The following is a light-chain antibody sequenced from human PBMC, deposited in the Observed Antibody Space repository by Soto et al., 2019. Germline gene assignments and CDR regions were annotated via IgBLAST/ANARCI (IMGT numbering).Light chain of an antibody. CDR3: CSYAGRSYV. Sequence: QSVLTQPASVSGSPGQSITISCTGTSSDVGSYHLVSWYQQHPGKAPKLMIYAVSKRPSGVSNRFSGSKSGNTASLTISGLQAKDEADYYCCSYAGRSYVFGTGTKVTVL. CDR2: AVS. CDR1: SSDVGSYHL. V-gene: IGLV2-23*02. J-gene: IGLJ1*01.